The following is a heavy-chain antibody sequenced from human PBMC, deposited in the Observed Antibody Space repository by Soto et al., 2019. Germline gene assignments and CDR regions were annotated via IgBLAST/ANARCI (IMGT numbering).Heavy chain of an antibody. D-gene: IGHD3-10*01. CDR3: ARSAWFGELSYAFDI. CDR2: ISYDGSNK. Sequence: QVQLVESGGGVVQPGRSLRLSCAASGFTFSSYAMHWVRQAPGKGLEWVAVISYDGSNKYYADSVKGRFTISRDNSKNTLYLQMNSLRAEDTAVYYCARSAWFGELSYAFDIWGQGTMVTVSS. CDR1: GFTFSSYA. J-gene: IGHJ3*02. V-gene: IGHV3-30-3*01.